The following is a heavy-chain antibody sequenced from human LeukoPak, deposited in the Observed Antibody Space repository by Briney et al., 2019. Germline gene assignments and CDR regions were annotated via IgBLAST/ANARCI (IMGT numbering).Heavy chain of an antibody. V-gene: IGHV3-7*01. Sequence: GGSLRLSCAASGFTFSSYWMSWVRQAPGKGLEWVANIKQDGSEKYYVDSVKGRFTISRDNAKNSLYPLMNSLRAEDTAVYYCARDYDVDIYYDSSGYRGDAFDIWGQGTMVTVSS. CDR3: ARDYDVDIYYDSSGYRGDAFDI. CDR1: GFTFSSYW. J-gene: IGHJ3*02. CDR2: IKQDGSEK. D-gene: IGHD3-22*01.